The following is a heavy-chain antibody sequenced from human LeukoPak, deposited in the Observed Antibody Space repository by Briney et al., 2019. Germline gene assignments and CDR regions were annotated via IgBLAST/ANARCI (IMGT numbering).Heavy chain of an antibody. Sequence: GGSLRLSCAVSGFTFSSSWMTWVRQAPGKGLEWVATMNSDGGQKSYVDSVKGRFTISRDNAKNSLYLQMNSLRAEDTAVYYCARNYAYNHFDHWGQGNLVTGSS. J-gene: IGHJ4*02. CDR3: ARNYAYNHFDH. CDR1: GFTFSSSW. V-gene: IGHV3-7*01. D-gene: IGHD5-24*01. CDR2: MNSDGGQK.